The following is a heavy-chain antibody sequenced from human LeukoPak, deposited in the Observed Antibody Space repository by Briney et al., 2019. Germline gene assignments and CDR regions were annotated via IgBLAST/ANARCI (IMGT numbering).Heavy chain of an antibody. V-gene: IGHV3-30-3*01. D-gene: IGHD2-2*02. J-gene: IGHJ4*02. CDR3: ARDSGYIFDY. CDR2: ISYDGSNK. Sequence: GGSLRLSCAVSGFTFSSYTMHWVRQAPGKGLEWVAVISYDGSNKYYADSVKGRFTISRDISKNTLYLQMNSLRAEDTAVYYCARDSGYIFDYWGQGTLVTVSS. CDR1: GFTFSSYT.